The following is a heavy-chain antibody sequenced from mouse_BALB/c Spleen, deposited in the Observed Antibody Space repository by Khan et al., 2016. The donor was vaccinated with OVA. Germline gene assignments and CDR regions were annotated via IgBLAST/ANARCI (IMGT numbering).Heavy chain of an antibody. CDR2: FYPGSGST. V-gene: IGHV1S22*01. CDR3: TRGGYYGKSLFAY. CDR1: GYTFTSYW. Sequence: LQQPGSELVRPGASVKLSCKASGYTFTSYWMHWVKQRHGQGLEWIGNFYPGSGSTNYDEMFKSKGTLTVDTSSSTAYMHLSSLTSEDSAVYYCTRGGYYGKSLFAYWGQGTLVTVSA. J-gene: IGHJ3*01. D-gene: IGHD2-1*01.